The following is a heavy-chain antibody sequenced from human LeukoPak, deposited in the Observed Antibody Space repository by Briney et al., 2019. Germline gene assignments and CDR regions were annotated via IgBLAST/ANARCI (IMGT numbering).Heavy chain of an antibody. CDR3: ARPRLYYFGSGDAFDV. V-gene: IGHV3-23*01. CDR2: ISGSGGST. CDR1: GFTFSSYA. J-gene: IGHJ3*01. Sequence: GGSLRLSCAASGFTFSSYAMSWVRQAPGKGLEWVSAISGSGGSTYYADSVKGRFTISRDNSKNTLYLQMNSLRAEDTAVYYCARPRLYYFGSGDAFDVWGQGTVVTVSS. D-gene: IGHD3-10*01.